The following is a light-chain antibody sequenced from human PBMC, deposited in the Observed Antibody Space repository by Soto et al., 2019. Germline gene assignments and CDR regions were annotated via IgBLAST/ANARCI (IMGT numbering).Light chain of an antibody. J-gene: IGLJ1*01. CDR1: NSNIGAGYD. V-gene: IGLV1-40*01. CDR3: QSYGDSLSGYV. Sequence: VLTQPPSVSGAPGQRVTISCTGSNSNIGAGYDVHWYQQLPGTAPKLLIYGNSNRPSGVPDRFSGSKSGTSASLTITGLQAEDEADYYCQSYGDSLSGYVFGTGTKVTVL. CDR2: GNS.